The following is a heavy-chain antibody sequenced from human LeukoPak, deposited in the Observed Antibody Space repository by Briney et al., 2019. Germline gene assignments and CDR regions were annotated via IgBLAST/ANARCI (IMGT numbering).Heavy chain of an antibody. J-gene: IGHJ4*02. CDR2: ISTSGGNT. D-gene: IGHD1-1*01. CDR3: ATTKQARRYFDY. V-gene: IGHV3-23*01. Sequence: LSXXXSXXXFSXXAXXWVRQAPGXGLEWVSAISTSGGNTYYADSVRGRFTISRDNSKNTLYLQMNTLRAEDTAVYCATTKQARRYFDYWGQGTLVTVSS. CDR1: XXXFSXXA.